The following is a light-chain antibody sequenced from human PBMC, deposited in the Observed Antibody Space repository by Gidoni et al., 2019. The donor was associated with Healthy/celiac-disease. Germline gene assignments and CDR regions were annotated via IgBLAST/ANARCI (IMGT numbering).Light chain of an antibody. Sequence: EIMLTPSQGTLSLPPGERATLSCRASQRVTNNYLAWYQQKPGQAPRLVIYCASTRATGVPDRFSGSGSGPDFTLTISSLEPEDFAVYYCQQSGSSPYTFGQGSKLEIK. V-gene: IGKV3-20*01. CDR3: QQSGSSPYT. CDR2: CAS. J-gene: IGKJ2*01. CDR1: QRVTNNY.